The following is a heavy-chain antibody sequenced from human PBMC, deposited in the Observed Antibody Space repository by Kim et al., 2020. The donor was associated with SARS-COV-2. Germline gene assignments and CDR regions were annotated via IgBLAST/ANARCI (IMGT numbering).Heavy chain of an antibody. D-gene: IGHD3-16*01. J-gene: IGHJ4*01. CDR2: IDCGNGNT. CDR1: GHFFTRDS. Sequence: ASVKVSCKTSGHFFTRDSIHWVRQAPGQGLEWMGGIDCGNGNTIYSQKFQGRVTFTTDTSASTAYMELSFLRSEDSAVYYRLGGFYFDYWGQGTLATVSS. CDR3: LGGFYFDY. V-gene: IGHV1-3*01.